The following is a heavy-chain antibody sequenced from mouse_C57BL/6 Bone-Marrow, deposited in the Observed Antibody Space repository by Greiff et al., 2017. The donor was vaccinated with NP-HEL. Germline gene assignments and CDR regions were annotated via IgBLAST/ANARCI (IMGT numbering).Heavy chain of an antibody. CDR2: ISYDGSN. CDR1: GYSITSGYY. D-gene: IGHD2-5*01. J-gene: IGHJ4*01. CDR3: ARDLISNSCAMDY. V-gene: IGHV3-6*01. Sequence: EVQVVESGPGLVKPSQSLSLTCSVTGYSITSGYYWNWIRQFPGNKLEWMGYISYDGSNNYKPSLKNRISITRDTSKNQFFLKLNSVTTEDTATYYCARDLISNSCAMDYWGQGTSVTVSS.